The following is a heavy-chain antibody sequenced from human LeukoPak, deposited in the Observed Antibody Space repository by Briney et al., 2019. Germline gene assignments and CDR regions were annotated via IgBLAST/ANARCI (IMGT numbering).Heavy chain of an antibody. V-gene: IGHV3-7*01. CDR2: MRLAGSVT. CDR3: VLDRGAR. CDR1: GSTFSRSY. Sequence: GGSLRLSCAASGSTFSRSYMGWVRQAPGKGLEWVALMRLAGSVTYYVESVKGRFTISRDNTKNLLYLQMNNLRAEDTAVYYCVLDRGARWGQGTLVTVSS. J-gene: IGHJ4*02.